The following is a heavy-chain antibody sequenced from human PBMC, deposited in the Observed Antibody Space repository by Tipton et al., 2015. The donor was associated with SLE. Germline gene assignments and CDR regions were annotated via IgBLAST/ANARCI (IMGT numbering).Heavy chain of an antibody. V-gene: IGHV4-34*01. J-gene: IGHJ6*02. Sequence: TLSLTCAAYGESFSGYYWSWIRQPPGKGLEWIGEISPSVSTNYNPSLKSRVTISVDMSKNQFSLRLISVTAADTAVYYCARGCSGSTCEPFYFFGMDVWGQGTTVTVSS. CDR3: ARGCSGSTCEPFYFFGMDV. D-gene: IGHD2-2*01. CDR1: GESFSGYY. CDR2: ISPSVST.